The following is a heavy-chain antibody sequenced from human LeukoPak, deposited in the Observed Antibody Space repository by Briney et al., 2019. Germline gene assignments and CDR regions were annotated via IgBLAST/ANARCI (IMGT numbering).Heavy chain of an antibody. CDR2: IWYDGSNK. V-gene: IGHV3-33*01. J-gene: IGHJ6*02. CDR1: GFTFSSYG. D-gene: IGHD6-6*01. Sequence: PGGSLRLSCAASGFTFSSYGMHWVRQAPGKGLEWVAVIWYDGSNKYYADSVKGRFTISRDNSKNTLYLQMNSLRAEDTAVYYCARDKNEAACPGYYYYYGMDVWGQGTTVTVSS. CDR3: ARDKNEAACPGYYYYYGMDV.